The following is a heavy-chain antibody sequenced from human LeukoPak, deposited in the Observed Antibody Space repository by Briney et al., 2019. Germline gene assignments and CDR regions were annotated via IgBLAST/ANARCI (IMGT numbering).Heavy chain of an antibody. D-gene: IGHD3-10*01. V-gene: IGHV4-59*12. J-gene: IGHJ3*02. Sequence: SETLSLTCTVSGGSISSYYWSWIRQPPGKGLEWIGYIYYSGSTYYNPSLKSRVTISVDTSKNQFSLKLSSVTAADTAVYYCARDWASMVRGVIDIWGQGTMVTVSS. CDR2: IYYSGST. CDR3: ARDWASMVRGVIDI. CDR1: GGSISSYY.